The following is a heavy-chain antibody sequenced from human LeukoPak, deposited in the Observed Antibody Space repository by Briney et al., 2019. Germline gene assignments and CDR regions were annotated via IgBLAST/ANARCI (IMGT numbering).Heavy chain of an antibody. D-gene: IGHD1-26*01. CDR1: GFTFSSYG. Sequence: GRSLRLSCAASGFTFSSYGMHWVRQAPGKGLEWVAVISYDGSNKYYADSVKGRFTISRDNSKNTLYLQMNSLRAEDTAVYYCAKDSPVATWWGQGTLVTVSS. J-gene: IGHJ4*02. V-gene: IGHV3-30*18. CDR2: ISYDGSNK. CDR3: AKDSPVATW.